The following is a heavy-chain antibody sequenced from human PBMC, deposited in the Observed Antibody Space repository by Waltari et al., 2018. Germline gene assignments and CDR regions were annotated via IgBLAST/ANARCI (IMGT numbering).Heavy chain of an antibody. V-gene: IGHV1-69*05. J-gene: IGHJ6*03. CDR2: FIPIFGTA. CDR1: GGTFSSYA. D-gene: IGHD2-2*01. Sequence: QVQLVQSGAEVKKPGSSVKVSCKASGGTFSSYAISWVRQAPGQGLEWMGGFIPIFGTANYAQKFQGRVTITTDESTSTAYMELSSLRSEDTAVYYCAIGGYCSSTSCYYYMAVWGKGTTVTVSS. CDR3: AIGGYCSSTSCYYYMAV.